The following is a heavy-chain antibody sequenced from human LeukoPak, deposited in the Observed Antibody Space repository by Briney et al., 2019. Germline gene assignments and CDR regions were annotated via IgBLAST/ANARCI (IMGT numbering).Heavy chain of an antibody. Sequence: GGSLRLSCVASGFIFDNSDMSWVRQAPGKGLEWLSSISGSGGKTYYADSVKVRFTISRDNSKNTLYLQMNSLRAEDTAVYYCAETLLWFGELFGYWGQGTLVTVSS. CDR2: ISGSGGKT. J-gene: IGHJ4*02. V-gene: IGHV3-23*01. CDR3: AETLLWFGELFGY. D-gene: IGHD3-10*01. CDR1: GFIFDNSD.